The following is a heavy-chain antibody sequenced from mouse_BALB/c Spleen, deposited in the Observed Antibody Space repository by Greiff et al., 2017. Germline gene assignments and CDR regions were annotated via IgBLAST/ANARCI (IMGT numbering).Heavy chain of an antibody. CDR1: GFSLTGYG. Sequence: QVQLKESGPGLVAPSQSLSITCTVSGFSLTGYGVNWVRQPPGKGLEWLGMIWGDGSTDYNSALKSRLSISKDNSKSQVFLKMNSLQTDDTARYYCAREGSSGSFAYWGQGTLVTVSA. CDR2: IWGDGST. CDR3: AREGSSGSFAY. D-gene: IGHD3-1*01. V-gene: IGHV2-6-7*01. J-gene: IGHJ3*01.